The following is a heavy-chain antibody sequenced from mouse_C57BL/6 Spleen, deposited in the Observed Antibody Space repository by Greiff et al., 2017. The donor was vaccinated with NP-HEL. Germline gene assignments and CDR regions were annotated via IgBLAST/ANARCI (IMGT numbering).Heavy chain of an antibody. CDR3: ARVETANYFDY. V-gene: IGHV1-84*01. Sequence: VQVVESGPELVKPGASVKISCKASGYTFTDYYINWVKQRPGQGLEWIGWIYPGSGNTKYNEKFKGKATLTVDTSSSTAYMQLSSLTSEDSAVYFCARVETANYFDYWGQGTTLTVSS. CDR2: IYPGSGNT. CDR1: GYTFTDYY. J-gene: IGHJ2*01. D-gene: IGHD6-1*02.